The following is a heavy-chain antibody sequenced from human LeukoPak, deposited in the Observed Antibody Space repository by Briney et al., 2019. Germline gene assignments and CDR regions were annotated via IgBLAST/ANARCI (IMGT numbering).Heavy chain of an antibody. CDR3: AKEVIVGNFDY. Sequence: GRSLRLSCAASGFTFDDYAMHWVRQAPGKGLEWVSGISWNSSSIGYADSVKGRFTISRDNAKNSLYLQMNSLRAEDTALYYCAKEVIVGNFDYWGQGTLVTVSS. CDR1: GFTFDDYA. CDR2: ISWNSSSI. J-gene: IGHJ4*02. V-gene: IGHV3-9*01. D-gene: IGHD3-22*01.